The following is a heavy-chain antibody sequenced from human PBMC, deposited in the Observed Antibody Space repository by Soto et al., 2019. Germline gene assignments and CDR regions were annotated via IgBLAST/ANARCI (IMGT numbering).Heavy chain of an antibody. J-gene: IGHJ4*02. D-gene: IGHD1-26*01. Sequence: GGSLRLSCAASGFTFSNAWMNWVRQAPGKGLEWVGRIKSKTDGGTTDYAAPVKGRFTISRDDSKNTLYLQMNSLKTEDPAVYYCTTRPGRRSYSGSYVGPEGQSYYFDYWGQGTLVTVSS. CDR3: TTRPGRRSYSGSYVGPEGQSYYFDY. CDR2: IKSKTDGGTT. CDR1: GFTFSNAW. V-gene: IGHV3-15*07.